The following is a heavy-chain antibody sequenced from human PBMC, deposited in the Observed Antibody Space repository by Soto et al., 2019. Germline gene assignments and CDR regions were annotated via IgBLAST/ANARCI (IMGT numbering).Heavy chain of an antibody. V-gene: IGHV3-33*01. J-gene: IGHJ6*03. D-gene: IGHD2-15*01. CDR1: GFTFSSYG. Sequence: PGGSLRLSCAASGFTFSSYGMHWVRQAPGKGLEWVAVIWYDGSNKYYADTVKGRFTISRDNSRNTLYLQMNSLRAEDTAVYYCARVPLGYFSGGCCEHYYHYFMDVWGKGSTVTVSS. CDR3: ARVPLGYFSGGCCEHYYHYFMDV. CDR2: IWYDGSNK.